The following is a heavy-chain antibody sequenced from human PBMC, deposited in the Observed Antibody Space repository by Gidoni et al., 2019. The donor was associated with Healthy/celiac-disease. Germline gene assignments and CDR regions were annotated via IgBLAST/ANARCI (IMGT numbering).Heavy chain of an antibody. CDR2: ISGSGGST. D-gene: IGHD2-2*01. Sequence: EVQLLESGGGLVQPGGSLRLSCAASGFTFSSYAMSWVRQAPGKGLEWVSAISGSGGSTYYADSVKGRFTISRDNSKNTLYLQMNSLRAEDTAVYYCAKAGDCSSTSCPTARLYYYYGMDVWGQGTTVTVSS. V-gene: IGHV3-23*01. J-gene: IGHJ6*02. CDR3: AKAGDCSSTSCPTARLYYYYGMDV. CDR1: GFTFSSYA.